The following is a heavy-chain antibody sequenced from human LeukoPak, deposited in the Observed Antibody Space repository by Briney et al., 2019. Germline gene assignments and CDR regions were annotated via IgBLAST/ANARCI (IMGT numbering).Heavy chain of an antibody. D-gene: IGHD4/OR15-4a*01. J-gene: IGHJ4*02. CDR1: GFTFINYY. Sequence: ASVKVSCKASGFTFINYYMHSVRQALGQGLEWLGIINLSGGSTHYPQKFQDRVTMTRDTSTSTVYMELSSLRSEDTAVYYCARDLDYGEKSEDYWGQGTLVTVSS. CDR2: INLSGGST. V-gene: IGHV1-46*01. CDR3: ARDLDYGEKSEDY.